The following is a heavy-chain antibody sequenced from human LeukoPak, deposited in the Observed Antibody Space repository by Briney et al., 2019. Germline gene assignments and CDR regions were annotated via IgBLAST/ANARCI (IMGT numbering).Heavy chain of an antibody. D-gene: IGHD5-18*01. V-gene: IGHV4-34*01. CDR3: ARGYSYGLRD. CDR2: INHSGST. J-gene: IGHJ4*02. Sequence: SETLSLTCAVYGGSFSGYYWSWIRQPPGKGLEWIGEINHSGSTNDNPSLKSRVTISVDTSKNQFSLKLSSVTAADTAVYYCARGYSYGLRDWGQGTLVTVSS. CDR1: GGSFSGYY.